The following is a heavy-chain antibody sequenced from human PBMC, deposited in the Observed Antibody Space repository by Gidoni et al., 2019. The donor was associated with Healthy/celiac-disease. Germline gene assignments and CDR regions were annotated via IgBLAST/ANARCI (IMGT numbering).Heavy chain of an antibody. Sequence: QVQLVESGGGVGQPVRSLRLSCAASGFPFSSDGLHWVRQGPGKGLEWVAVISDDGSNKYYADSLKGRFTISRDNSKNTLYLQMNSLRAEDTAVYYCAKDKPPGIAVAAELYNWFDPWGQGTLVTVSS. CDR3: AKDKPPGIAVAAELYNWFDP. J-gene: IGHJ5*02. V-gene: IGHV3-30*18. D-gene: IGHD6-19*01. CDR2: ISDDGSNK. CDR1: GFPFSSDG.